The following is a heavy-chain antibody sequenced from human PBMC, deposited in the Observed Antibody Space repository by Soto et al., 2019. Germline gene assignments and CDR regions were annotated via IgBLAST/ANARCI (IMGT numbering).Heavy chain of an antibody. J-gene: IGHJ4*02. D-gene: IGHD6-19*01. Sequence: RASVKVSCKASGYTFTSYAMHWVRQAPGQRLEWMGWINAGNGNTKYSQKFQGRVTITRDTSASTAYMELSSLRSEDTAVYYCARDIPGIAVADYWGQGTLVTVSS. V-gene: IGHV1-3*01. CDR2: INAGNGNT. CDR1: GYTFTSYA. CDR3: ARDIPGIAVADY.